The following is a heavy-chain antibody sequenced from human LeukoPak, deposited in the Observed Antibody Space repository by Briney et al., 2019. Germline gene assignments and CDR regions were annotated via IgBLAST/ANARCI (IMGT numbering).Heavy chain of an antibody. CDR1: GFTFSNYA. D-gene: IGHD6-13*01. CDR2: ISDHGKSR. V-gene: IGHV3-48*03. Sequence: PGGSLRLSCAASGFTFSNYAMNWVRQTPGKGLEWVSYISDHGKSRNYVDSVKGRFAISRDNAKNSLYLQMNSLRVKDTAVYFCARARIAAPLLDYWGQGSLVTVSS. J-gene: IGHJ4*02. CDR3: ARARIAAPLLDY.